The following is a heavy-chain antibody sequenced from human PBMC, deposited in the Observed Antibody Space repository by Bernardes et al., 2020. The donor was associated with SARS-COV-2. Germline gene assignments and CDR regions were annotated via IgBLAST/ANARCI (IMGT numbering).Heavy chain of an antibody. D-gene: IGHD3-3*01. J-gene: IGHJ5*02. CDR1: GGSISNTTYY. V-gene: IGHV4-39*01. Sequence: ETLSLTCSVSGGSISNTTYYWGWIRLPPGKGLEWIGKIYYSGSAFYNPSLKSRLTIFVDTSKNQFSLKLNSVTAADTAVYYCARLWNNWFDPWGQGTLVTVSS. CDR2: IYYSGSA. CDR3: ARLWNNWFDP.